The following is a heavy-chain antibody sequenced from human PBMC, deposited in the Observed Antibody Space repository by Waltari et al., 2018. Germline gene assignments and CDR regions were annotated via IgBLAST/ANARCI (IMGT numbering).Heavy chain of an antibody. CDR2: IYHSGST. CDR1: GYSISSGYY. J-gene: IGHJ6*02. V-gene: IGHV4-38-2*02. CDR3: ARDGFGDGYYGMDV. D-gene: IGHD3-10*01. Sequence: QVQLQESGPGLVKPSETLSLTCAVSGYSISSGYYWGWIRQPPGKGLEWIGSIYHSGSTYDNPSLKSRVTISVDTSKNQFSLKLSSVTAADTAVYYCARDGFGDGYYGMDVWGQGTTVTVSS.